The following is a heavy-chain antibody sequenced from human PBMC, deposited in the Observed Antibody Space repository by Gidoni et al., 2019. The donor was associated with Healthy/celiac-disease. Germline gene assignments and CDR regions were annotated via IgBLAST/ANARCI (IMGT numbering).Heavy chain of an antibody. J-gene: IGHJ4*02. D-gene: IGHD2-15*01. Sequence: QVQLVQSGAEVKKPGSSLNVSCKASGGPFSSYAISWVRQARGQGLEWMGGIIPIFGTANYAQKFQGRVTITADESTSTADMELSSLRSEDTAVYYCARELPRNCSGGSCYFDYWGQGTLVTVSS. V-gene: IGHV1-69*01. CDR1: GGPFSSYA. CDR2: IIPIFGTA. CDR3: ARELPRNCSGGSCYFDY.